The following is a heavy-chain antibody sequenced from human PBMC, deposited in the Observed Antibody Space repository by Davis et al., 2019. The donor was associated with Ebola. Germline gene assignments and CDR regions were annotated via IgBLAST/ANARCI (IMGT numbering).Heavy chain of an antibody. CDR1: GYTFNNYG. CDR3: ARDTAMAGIDY. V-gene: IGHV1-18*01. CDR2: ISAYNGHT. J-gene: IGHJ4*02. D-gene: IGHD6-19*01. Sequence: ASVKVSCKASGYTFNNYGISWVRQAPGQGLEWMGWISAYNGHTNFAQNLQGRLTMTTATSTATAYMELRGLTSDDTAVYYCARDTAMAGIDYWGQGTLVTVSS.